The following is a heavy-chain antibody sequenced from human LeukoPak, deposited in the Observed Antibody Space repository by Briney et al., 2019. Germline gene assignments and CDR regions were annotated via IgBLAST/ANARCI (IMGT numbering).Heavy chain of an antibody. D-gene: IGHD3-16*01. Sequence: GGTLRLSCVGSGFTSIAYALTWARQAPGKGLEWVSGISGGGVTTYYADSVKGRFTISRDNSKNTLYLQMNSLRADDTAIYYCARNQQLGGHSYYYYGMDVWGQGTTVTVSS. CDR2: ISGGGVTT. CDR1: GFTSIAYA. CDR3: ARNQQLGGHSYYYYGMDV. V-gene: IGHV3-23*01. J-gene: IGHJ6*02.